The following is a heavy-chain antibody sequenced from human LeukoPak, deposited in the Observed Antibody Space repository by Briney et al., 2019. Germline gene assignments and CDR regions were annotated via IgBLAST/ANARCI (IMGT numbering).Heavy chain of an antibody. CDR1: GFTFSSYA. V-gene: IGHV3-23*01. CDR3: AKYGDHCSGGSCYPMYFQH. Sequence: PGGSLRLSCAASGFTFSSYAMSWVRQAPGKGLEWVSAISGSGGSTYYADSVKGRFTISRDNSKNTLYLQMNSLRAEDTAVYYCAKYGDHCSGGSCYPMYFQHWGQGTLVTVSS. J-gene: IGHJ1*01. CDR2: ISGSGGST. D-gene: IGHD2-15*01.